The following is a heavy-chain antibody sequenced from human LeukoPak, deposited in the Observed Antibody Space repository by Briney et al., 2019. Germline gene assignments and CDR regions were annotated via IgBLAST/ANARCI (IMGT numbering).Heavy chain of an antibody. CDR3: ARVHFYDSSGYSLINP. D-gene: IGHD3-22*01. CDR1: GYTFTDYY. V-gene: IGHV1-2*02. Sequence: GASLKVSCKASGYTFTDYYMHWVRQTPGQELEWMGWINPNSGGTNYAQKFQGRVTMTRDTSISTAYMELSRLKSDDTAVYYCARVHFYDSSGYSLINPWGQGTLVTVSS. CDR2: INPNSGGT. J-gene: IGHJ4*02.